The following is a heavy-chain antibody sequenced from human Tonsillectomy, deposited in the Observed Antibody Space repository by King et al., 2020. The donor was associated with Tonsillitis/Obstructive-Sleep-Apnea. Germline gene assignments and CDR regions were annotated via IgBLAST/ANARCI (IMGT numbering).Heavy chain of an antibody. D-gene: IGHD2-15*01. Sequence: DVQLVESGGGLIQPGGFLRLSCVVSGFTVSNDYMSWVRQAPGKGLEWVSVIYGGGSTYYADSVKGRFTISRDESKNTVYLQMNSLRVEDAAVYYCASGYCSGGSCPHYYYMDVWGKGTTVTVS. CDR2: IYGGGST. CDR1: GFTVSNDY. CDR3: ASGYCSGGSCPHYYYMDV. V-gene: IGHV3-53*01. J-gene: IGHJ6*03.